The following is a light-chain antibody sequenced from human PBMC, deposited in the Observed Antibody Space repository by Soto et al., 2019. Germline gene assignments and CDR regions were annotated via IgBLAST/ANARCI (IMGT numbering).Light chain of an antibody. CDR1: GSISSW. V-gene: IGKV3-20*01. J-gene: IGKJ1*01. CDR3: QQYDSSPRT. Sequence: TQSPSTLSASVGDTVTITCRASGSISSWLAWYQQKPGQAPRLLISGASSRAADIPDRFSGSGSGTDFTLTIKRLEPEDFAVYYCQQYDSSPRTFGQGTKVDIK. CDR2: GAS.